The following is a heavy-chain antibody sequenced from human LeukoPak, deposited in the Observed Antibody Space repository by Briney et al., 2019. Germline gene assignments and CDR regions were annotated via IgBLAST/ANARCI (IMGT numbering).Heavy chain of an antibody. D-gene: IGHD2-21*02. CDR1: GGTFSSYA. J-gene: IGHJ5*02. V-gene: IGHV1-69*04. CDR3: AREWDVVVTATFDP. Sequence: SVKVSCKASGGTFSSYAISWVRQAPGQGLEWMGRIIPIFGIANYAQKFQGRVTITADKSTSTAYMELSSLRSEDTAVYYCAREWDVVVTATFDPWGQGTLVSVSS. CDR2: IIPIFGIA.